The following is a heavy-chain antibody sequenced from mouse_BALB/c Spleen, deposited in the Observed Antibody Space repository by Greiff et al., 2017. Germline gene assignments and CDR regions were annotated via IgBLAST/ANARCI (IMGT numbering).Heavy chain of an antibody. D-gene: IGHD4-1*01. CDR1: GFSLTSYD. CDR2: IWTGGGT. J-gene: IGHJ4*01. Sequence: ESGPGLVAPSQSLSITCTVSGFSLTSYDISWIRQPPGKGLEWLGVIWTGGGTNYNSAFMSRLSISKDNSKSQVFLKMNSLQTDDTAIYYCVRELGRYYAMDYWGQGTSVTVSS. V-gene: IGHV2-9-2*01. CDR3: VRELGRYYAMDY.